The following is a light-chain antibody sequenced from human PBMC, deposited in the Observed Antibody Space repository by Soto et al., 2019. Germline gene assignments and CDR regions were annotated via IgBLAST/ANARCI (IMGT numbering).Light chain of an antibody. Sequence: DVEVTHSPCAMSASVGDRVTITCRASQAISHYLAWFHQRPGKVPKRLIYGASTLQSGVPSRFSGSGSGTEFTLTISSLQPEDFGTYYCLQHNTYPLSFGGGTKVDIK. J-gene: IGKJ4*01. CDR2: GAS. CDR1: QAISHY. V-gene: IGKV1-17*03. CDR3: LQHNTYPLS.